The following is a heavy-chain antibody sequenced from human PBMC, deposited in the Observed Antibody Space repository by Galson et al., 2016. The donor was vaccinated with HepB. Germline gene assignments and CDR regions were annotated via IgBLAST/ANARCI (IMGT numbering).Heavy chain of an antibody. Sequence: SLRLSCAASGFTFTSFWMTWVRQAPGKVLEWVANINQDGSKKYYLDSVRGQFTISRDNARNSVYLQMNSLRADDTAVYYCARYAYGSGTALGYWGQGTLVSVSS. CDR1: GFTFTSFW. CDR3: ARYAYGSGTALGY. V-gene: IGHV3-7*05. CDR2: INQDGSKK. D-gene: IGHD3-10*01. J-gene: IGHJ4*02.